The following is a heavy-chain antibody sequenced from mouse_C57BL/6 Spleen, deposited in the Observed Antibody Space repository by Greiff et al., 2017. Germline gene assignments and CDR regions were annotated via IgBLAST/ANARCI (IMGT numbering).Heavy chain of an antibody. Sequence: EVQLQQSGPELVKPGASVKIPCKASGYTFTDYHMDWVKQSPGKSLAWIGDINPNNGGTIYNQKFKSKATLTVDKSSSTAYMELRSLTSEDTAVYYCARRYYGSSYGYCDVWGTGTTVTVSS. CDR1: GYTFTDYH. CDR2: INPNNGGT. CDR3: ARRYYGSSYGYCDV. V-gene: IGHV1-18*01. D-gene: IGHD1-1*01. J-gene: IGHJ1*03.